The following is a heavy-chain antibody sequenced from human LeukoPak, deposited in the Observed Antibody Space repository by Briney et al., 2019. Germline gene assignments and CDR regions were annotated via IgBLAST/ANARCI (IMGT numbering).Heavy chain of an antibody. Sequence: GGSLRLSCAASGFTFSSYGLSWVRQAPGKGLAWVAAIRASVSGTYYADSVQGRFIISRDNSKNTLYLQMDRLRADDTAVYYCAKDLNNNGRGFDYWGQGTLVTVSS. J-gene: IGHJ4*02. V-gene: IGHV3-23*01. CDR1: GFTFSSYG. CDR2: IRASVSGT. D-gene: IGHD1-14*01. CDR3: AKDLNNNGRGFDY.